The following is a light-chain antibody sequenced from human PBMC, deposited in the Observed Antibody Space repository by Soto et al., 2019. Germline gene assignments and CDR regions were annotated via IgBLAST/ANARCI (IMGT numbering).Light chain of an antibody. Sequence: DIQMTQSPSSLSASVGDTVTITCRASQSFGSWLAWYQQKPGQAPKLLIYDISSLEYGVPSRFSGSGSGTEFTLTISSLQPDDFATYYCQQFHLSPSSFGQGINVDIK. CDR3: QQFHLSPSS. CDR2: DIS. V-gene: IGKV1-5*01. CDR1: QSFGSW. J-gene: IGKJ2*01.